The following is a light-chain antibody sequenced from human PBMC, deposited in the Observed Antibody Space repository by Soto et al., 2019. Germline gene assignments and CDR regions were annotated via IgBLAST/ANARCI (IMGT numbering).Light chain of an antibody. V-gene: IGLV1-44*01. CDR2: SNN. CDR3: CSYEGSNVLV. J-gene: IGLJ1*01. CDR1: SSNIGSNG. Sequence: QSALTQPPSAFGTPGQRVTISCSGSSSNIGSNGVNWYQQLPGTAPKLLIYSNNQRPSGVPDRFSGSRSGTSASLAISGLQSEDEADYYCCSYEGSNVLVFGAGTKVTVL.